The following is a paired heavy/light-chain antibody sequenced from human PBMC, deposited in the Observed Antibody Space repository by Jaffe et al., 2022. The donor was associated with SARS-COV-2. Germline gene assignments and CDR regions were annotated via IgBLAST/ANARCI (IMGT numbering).Light chain of an antibody. CDR2: KAS. CDR3: QQYNSYPT. CDR1: QSISSW. V-gene: IGKV1-5*03. J-gene: IGKJ2*01. Sequence: DIQMTQSPSTLSASVGDRVTITCRASQSISSWLAWYQQKPGKAPKLLIYKASSLESGVPSRFSGSGSGTEFTLTISSLQPDDFATYYCQQYNSYPTFGQGTKLEIK.
Heavy chain of an antibody. Sequence: QVQLQESGPGLVKPSQTLSLTCTVSGGSISSGSYYWSWIRQPAGKGLEWIGRIYTSGSTNYNPSLKSRVTISVDTSKNQFSLKLSSVTAADTAVYYCARTTIFGVVITNYDAFDIWGQGTMVTVSS. V-gene: IGHV4-61*02. CDR3: ARTTIFGVVITNYDAFDI. CDR2: IYTSGST. CDR1: GGSISSGSYY. D-gene: IGHD3-3*01. J-gene: IGHJ3*02.